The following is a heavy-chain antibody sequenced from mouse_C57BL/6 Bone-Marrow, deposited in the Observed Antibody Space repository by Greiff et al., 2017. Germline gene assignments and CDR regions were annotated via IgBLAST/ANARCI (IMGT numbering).Heavy chain of an antibody. CDR3: ARDDPSYYGSSYVAWFAY. V-gene: IGHV3-6*01. CDR2: ISYDGSN. Sequence: VQLQQSGPGLVKPSQSLSLTCSVTGYSITSGYYWNWIRQFPGNKLEWMGYISYDGSNNYKPSLKNRISITRDTSKHQVFLKLNSVTTEDTATYYCARDDPSYYGSSYVAWFAYWGQGTLVTVSA. CDR1: GYSITSGYY. D-gene: IGHD1-1*01. J-gene: IGHJ3*01.